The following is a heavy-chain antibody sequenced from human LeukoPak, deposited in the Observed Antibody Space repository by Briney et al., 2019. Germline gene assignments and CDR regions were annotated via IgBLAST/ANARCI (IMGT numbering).Heavy chain of an antibody. Sequence: PGGSLRLSCAASGFTFSNYEMNWVRQAPGRGLGWVSYISSSGSTIYYADSVKGRFTISRDNAKNSLYLQMNSLRPEDTAVYYCARDLRGDGYNSFDYWGQGTLVTVSS. D-gene: IGHD5-24*01. CDR1: GFTFSNYE. CDR3: ARDLRGDGYNSFDY. V-gene: IGHV3-48*03. J-gene: IGHJ4*02. CDR2: ISSSGSTI.